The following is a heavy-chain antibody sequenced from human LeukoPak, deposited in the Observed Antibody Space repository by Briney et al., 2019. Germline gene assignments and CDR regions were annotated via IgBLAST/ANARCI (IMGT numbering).Heavy chain of an antibody. V-gene: IGHV4-59*01. J-gene: IGHJ4*02. CDR1: GGSISSYY. D-gene: IGHD1-26*01. CDR3: TRGPVVPTIPFDS. CDR2: ICYSGST. Sequence: PSQTLSLTCTVSGGSISSYYWSWIRQPPGEGLGRIGYICYSGSTHYNPSLKRRVTMSVDTSKNQFSLKLSSVTAADTAVYYCTRGPVVPTIPFDSWGQGTLVTVSS.